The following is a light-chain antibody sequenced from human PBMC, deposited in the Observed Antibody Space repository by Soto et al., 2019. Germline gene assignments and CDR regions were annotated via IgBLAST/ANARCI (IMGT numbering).Light chain of an antibody. J-gene: IGKJ1*01. CDR2: DAS. V-gene: IGKV3-11*01. CDR1: QSVSSY. CDR3: QQRRYWPVT. Sequence: EIVLTQSPAILSMSPGERATLSCRASQSVSSYFSWYQQKPGQAPRLLIYDASNRATAVPARFSGSGSGADFTLTISSLEPEDFAFYYCQQRRYWPVTFGQGTKVEIK.